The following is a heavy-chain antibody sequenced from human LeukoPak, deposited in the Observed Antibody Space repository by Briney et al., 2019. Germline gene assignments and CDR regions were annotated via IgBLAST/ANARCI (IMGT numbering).Heavy chain of an antibody. CDR3: ARTVGGYYDSSGYLADY. Sequence: GASVKVSCKASGYTFTGYYMHWVRQAPGQGLEWMGWINPSGGSTSYAQKFQGRVTMTRDMSISTAYMELSRLRSDDTAVYYCARTVGGYYDSSGYLADYWGQGTLVTVSS. CDR1: GYTFTGYY. CDR2: INPSGGST. J-gene: IGHJ4*02. D-gene: IGHD3-22*01. V-gene: IGHV1-2*02.